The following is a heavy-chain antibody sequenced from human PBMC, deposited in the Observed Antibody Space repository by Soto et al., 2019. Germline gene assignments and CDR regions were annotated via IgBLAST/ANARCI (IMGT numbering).Heavy chain of an antibody. Sequence: SETLSLTCAVSGASITSSNWWSWVRQPPGKGLEWIGSIYYSGSTYYNPSLKSRVTISVDTSKNQFSLKLSSVTAADTAVYYCARPSGSYLYYFDYWGQGTLVTVSS. CDR3: ARPSGSYLYYFDY. CDR1: GASITSSNW. V-gene: IGHV4-39*01. CDR2: IYYSGST. D-gene: IGHD1-26*01. J-gene: IGHJ4*02.